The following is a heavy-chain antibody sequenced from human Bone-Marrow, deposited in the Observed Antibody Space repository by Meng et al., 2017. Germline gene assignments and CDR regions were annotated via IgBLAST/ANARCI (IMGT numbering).Heavy chain of an antibody. CDR1: GYTFTSYA. CDR2: INAGNGNT. J-gene: IGHJ4*02. V-gene: IGHV1-3*01. CDR3: ARVYCSSTSCQYYFDY. Sequence: QVQLGQSGAEVKKPGASGKVSFKASGYTFTSYAMHWVRQAPGQRLEWMGWINAGNGNTKYSQKFQGRVTITRDTSASTAYMELSSLRSEDTAVYYCARVYCSSTSCQYYFDYWGQGTLVTVSS. D-gene: IGHD2-2*01.